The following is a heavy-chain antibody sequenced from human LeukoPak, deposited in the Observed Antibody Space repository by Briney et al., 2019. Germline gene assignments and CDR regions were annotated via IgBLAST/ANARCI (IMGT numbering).Heavy chain of an antibody. V-gene: IGHV4-59*06. Sequence: SETLSLTCTVSGGSISSYYWSWIRQPPGKGLEWIGYISYSGSTYYNPSLKSRVTISVDTSKNQFSLKLSSVSAADTAVYYCASAPYSSSSVDYWGQGTLVTVSS. D-gene: IGHD6-6*01. CDR1: GGSISSYY. CDR2: ISYSGST. J-gene: IGHJ4*02. CDR3: ASAPYSSSSVDY.